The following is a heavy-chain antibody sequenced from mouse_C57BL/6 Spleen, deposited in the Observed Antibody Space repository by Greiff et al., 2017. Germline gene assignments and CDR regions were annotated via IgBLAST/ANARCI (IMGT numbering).Heavy chain of an antibody. D-gene: IGHD4-1*01. CDR2: SGPGSGST. Sequence: VQLQQSGAELVKPGASVKISCKASGYTFTDYYINWVKQRTGQGLEWIGKSGPGSGSTYYNEKFKGKATLTADKSSSTAYMQHSSLTSEDSAVYFCARIQTGYFDYWGQGTTLTVSS. CDR1: GYTFTDYY. J-gene: IGHJ2*01. V-gene: IGHV1-77*01. CDR3: ARIQTGYFDY.